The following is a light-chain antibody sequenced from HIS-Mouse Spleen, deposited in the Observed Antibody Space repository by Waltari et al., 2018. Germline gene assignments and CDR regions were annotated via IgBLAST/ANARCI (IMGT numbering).Light chain of an antibody. V-gene: IGKV3-15*01. CDR1: QSVSSN. CDR3: QQYNNWPPIT. CDR2: GAS. Sequence: EIVMTQSPATLSVSPGERATLSCMASQSVSSNLAWYQQKPGQAPRLLSYGASTRATGIPARFSGSGYGTEFTLTISSLQSEDFAVYYCQQYNNWPPITFGQGTRLEIK. J-gene: IGKJ5*01.